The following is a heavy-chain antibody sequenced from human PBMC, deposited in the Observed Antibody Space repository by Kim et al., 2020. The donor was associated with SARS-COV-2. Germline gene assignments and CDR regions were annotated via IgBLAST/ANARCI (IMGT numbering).Heavy chain of an antibody. J-gene: IGHJ4*02. CDR3: ALSYSGTYISR. Sequence: GGSLRLSCVASGFTFSNYWMHWVRQAPGKGLVWVSRVDSEGSSTDCADSVKGRFTISRDNAKNTLYLQMNSLRAEDTAVYYCALSYSGTYISRWGQGTLVTVSS. CDR1: GFTFSNYW. CDR2: VDSEGSST. D-gene: IGHD3-10*01. V-gene: IGHV3-74*01.